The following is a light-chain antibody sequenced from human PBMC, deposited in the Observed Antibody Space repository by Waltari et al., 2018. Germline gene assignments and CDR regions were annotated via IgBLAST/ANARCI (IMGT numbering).Light chain of an antibody. V-gene: IGKV4-1*01. Sequence: DIVMTQSPDSLAVSLGERATINCKSSQSVLYSSNNKNYLAWYQQKPGQPPKLFIYWASTRESVFPDRFSGGGSGTDFTLTISSLQAEDVAVYYCQQYYTTPPTFGQGTRLEIK. CDR2: WAS. J-gene: IGKJ5*01. CDR1: QSVLYSSNNKNY. CDR3: QQYYTTPPT.